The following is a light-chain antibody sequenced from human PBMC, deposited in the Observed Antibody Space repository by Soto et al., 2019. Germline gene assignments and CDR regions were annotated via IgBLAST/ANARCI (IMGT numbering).Light chain of an antibody. Sequence: EMILTQSPATLSVSPGGRATLSCRASQSLTNNLAWYQHKPGQAPRLLIYAASTRATGIPARFSGSGSGTDFTLTISSLQSEDFAVYHCQHRGTFGQGTKVEIK. CDR2: AAS. V-gene: IGKV3-15*01. CDR3: QHRGT. CDR1: QSLTNN. J-gene: IGKJ1*01.